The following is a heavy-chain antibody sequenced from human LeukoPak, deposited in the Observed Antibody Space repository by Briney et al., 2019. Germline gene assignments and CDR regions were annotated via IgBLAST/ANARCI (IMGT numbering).Heavy chain of an antibody. D-gene: IGHD3/OR15-3a*01. CDR3: AHYAEVDWLLTLDY. CDR1: GFTSSGDW. J-gene: IGHJ4*02. Sequence: GGSLRLSCAVSGFTSSGDWMHWVRQAPGKGLEWVSAISGSGGTTYYAGSVKGRFTISRDNSKNTLYLQMNSLRAEDTAVYYCAHYAEVDWLLTLDYWGQGTLVTVSS. V-gene: IGHV3-23*01. CDR2: ISGSGGTT.